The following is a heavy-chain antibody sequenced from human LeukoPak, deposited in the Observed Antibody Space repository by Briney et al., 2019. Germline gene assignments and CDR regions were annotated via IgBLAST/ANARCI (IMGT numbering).Heavy chain of an antibody. D-gene: IGHD1-26*01. CDR2: INPNSGGT. CDR3: ARDRAIIVGATPGIGY. J-gene: IGHJ4*02. Sequence: ASVKVSCKPSGYTFTGYYMHWVRQAPGRGLEWMGRINPNSGGTNYAQKFQGRVTMTRDTSISTAYMELSRLRSDDTAVYYCARDRAIIVGATPGIGYWGQGTLVTVSS. CDR1: GYTFTGYY. V-gene: IGHV1-2*06.